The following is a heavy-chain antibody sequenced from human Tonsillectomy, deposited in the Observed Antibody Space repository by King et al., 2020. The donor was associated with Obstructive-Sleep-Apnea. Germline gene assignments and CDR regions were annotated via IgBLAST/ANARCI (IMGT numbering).Heavy chain of an antibody. CDR2: ISWNGGSI. V-gene: IGHV3-9*01. Sequence: VQLVESGGGLVQPGRSLRLSCAASGFTFDEHAMHWVRQLPGKGLEWGSGISWNGGSIGYADSVKGRFTISRDNAKNSLYLQMNSLRAEDTALYYCAKDTGIVLTIRAAFDIRGQGTMVTVSS. J-gene: IGHJ3*02. CDR3: AKDTGIVLTIRAAFDI. D-gene: IGHD5-12*01. CDR1: GFTFDEHA.